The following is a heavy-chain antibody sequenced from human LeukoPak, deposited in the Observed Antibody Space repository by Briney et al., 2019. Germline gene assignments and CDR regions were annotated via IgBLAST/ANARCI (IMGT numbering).Heavy chain of an antibody. CDR1: GFSFNTYG. CDR2: IWYDGSNK. D-gene: IGHD2-2*01. CDR3: ARDRDCSSTSCYGDYYYYGMDV. Sequence: GGSLRLSCAASGFSFNTYGMHWVRQAPGKGLEWVAVIWYDGSNKYYADSVKGRFTISRDNSKNTLYLQMNSLRAEDTAVYYCARDRDCSSTSCYGDYYYYGMDVWGQGTTVTVSS. J-gene: IGHJ6*02. V-gene: IGHV3-33*01.